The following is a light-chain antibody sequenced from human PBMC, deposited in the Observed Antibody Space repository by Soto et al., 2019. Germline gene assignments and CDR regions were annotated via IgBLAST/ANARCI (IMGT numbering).Light chain of an antibody. CDR1: QSVNSN. Sequence: EIVMTQSPATLSVSPGERATLSCRASQSVNSNLAWYRQKPGQAPRILISDASTRATGVPARFSGSGSGTEFPLTISSLQSEDSGIYYCQQYNFWPPLTFGGGTKVEIK. V-gene: IGKV3-15*01. CDR3: QQYNFWPPLT. CDR2: DAS. J-gene: IGKJ4*01.